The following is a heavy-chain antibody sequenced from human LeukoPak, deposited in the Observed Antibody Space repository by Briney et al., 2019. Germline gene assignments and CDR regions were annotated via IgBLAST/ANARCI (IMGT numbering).Heavy chain of an antibody. CDR1: GGSISSSSYY. V-gene: IGHV4-39*07. CDR3: ARVGPLWEVVRAYYFDY. Sequence: SETLSLTCTVSGGSISSSSYYWGWIRQPPGKGPEWIGSIYYSGSTYYNPSLKSRVTISVDTSKNQFSLKLSSVTAADTAVYYCARVGPLWEVVRAYYFDYWGQGTLVTVSS. CDR2: IYYSGST. J-gene: IGHJ4*02. D-gene: IGHD3-22*01.